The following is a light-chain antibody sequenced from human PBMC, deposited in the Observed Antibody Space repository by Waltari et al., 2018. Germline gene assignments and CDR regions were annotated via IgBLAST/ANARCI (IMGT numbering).Light chain of an antibody. CDR3: AAWDDSLSGKV. Sequence: QTVPTQPPSASGTPGQRVTISCSGSSSNIGSNLVNWYQQLPGTAPKLLVYRNNQRPSGVPDRFSGSKSGTSASLAISGLQSEDEADYYCAAWDDSLSGKVFGGGTKLTVL. CDR1: SSNIGSNL. CDR2: RNN. V-gene: IGLV1-44*01. J-gene: IGLJ3*02.